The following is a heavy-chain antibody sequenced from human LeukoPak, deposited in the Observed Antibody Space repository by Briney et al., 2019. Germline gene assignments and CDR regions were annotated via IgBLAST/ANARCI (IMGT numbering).Heavy chain of an antibody. J-gene: IGHJ4*02. D-gene: IGHD3/OR15-3a*01. CDR2: INHSGST. Sequence: PSETLSLTCAVYGGSFSGYYWSWIRQPPGKGLEWIGEINHSGSTNYNPSLKSRVTISVDTSKNQFSLKLSSVTAADTAVYYCARAPLVDWAFDYWGQGTLVTVSS. CDR3: ARAPLVDWAFDY. CDR1: GGSFSGYY. V-gene: IGHV4-34*01.